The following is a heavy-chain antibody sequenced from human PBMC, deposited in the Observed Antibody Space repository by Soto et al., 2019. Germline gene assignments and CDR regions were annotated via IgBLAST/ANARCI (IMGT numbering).Heavy chain of an antibody. J-gene: IGHJ4*02. CDR3: ATYTRTLPY. V-gene: IGHV3-23*01. CDR2: VSDSDTT. CDR1: GFTFSNYY. D-gene: IGHD2-2*02. Sequence: PGGSLRLSCTCSGFTFSNYYLTWVRQAPGKGLEWVSTVSDSDTTYHAESVKGRFTVSRDYSKNTLYLQMNSLRADDTAVYYCATYTRTLPYWGPGTLLTVSS.